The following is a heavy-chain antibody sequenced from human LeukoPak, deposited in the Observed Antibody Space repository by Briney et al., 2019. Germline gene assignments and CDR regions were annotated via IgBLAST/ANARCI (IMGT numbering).Heavy chain of an antibody. D-gene: IGHD3-10*01. CDR3: ARARGYFDL. CDR2: IYYSGST. J-gene: IGHJ2*01. V-gene: IGHV4-59*12. Sequence: SETLSLTCTVSGGSISSYYWSWVRQPPGKGLEWIGYIYYSGSTNYNPSLKSRVTISVDTSKNQFSLQLNSVTPEDTGVYYCARARGYFDLWGRGTLVTVSS. CDR1: GGSISSYY.